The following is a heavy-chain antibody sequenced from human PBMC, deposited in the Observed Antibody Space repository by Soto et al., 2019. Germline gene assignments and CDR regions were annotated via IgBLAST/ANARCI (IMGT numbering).Heavy chain of an antibody. CDR1: GFTFSSYA. V-gene: IGHV3-23*01. Sequence: GGSLRLSCAASGFTFSSYAMSWVRQAPGKGLEWVSAISGSGGSTYYADSVKGRFTISRDNSKNTLYLQMNSLRAEDTAVYYCRAYYYDSSGYFDYWGQGTLVTVSS. J-gene: IGHJ4*02. CDR2: ISGSGGST. D-gene: IGHD3-22*01. CDR3: RAYYYDSSGYFDY.